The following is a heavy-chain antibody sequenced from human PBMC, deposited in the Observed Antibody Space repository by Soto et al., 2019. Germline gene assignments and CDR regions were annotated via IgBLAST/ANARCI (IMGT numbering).Heavy chain of an antibody. J-gene: IGHJ4*02. CDR3: ARGSSRWDY. D-gene: IGHD6-13*01. CDR1: GGSISSFY. V-gene: IGHV4-4*07. CDR2: IYSGGRN. Sequence: SETLSLTCTVSGGSISSFYWSWIRQPAGKGLEWIGRIYSGGRNNYNPFLKSRVTMSVDTSKNQFSLRLSSVTAADTAMYYCARGSSRWDYWGQGTLVTGSS.